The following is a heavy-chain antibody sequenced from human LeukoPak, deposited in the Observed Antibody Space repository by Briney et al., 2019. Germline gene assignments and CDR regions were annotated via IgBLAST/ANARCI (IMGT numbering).Heavy chain of an antibody. D-gene: IGHD3-10*01. CDR3: ARDPGSLVRGPNWFDP. J-gene: IGHJ5*02. CDR1: GYSISSGYY. CDR2: IYHSGST. V-gene: IGHV4-38-2*02. Sequence: PSETLSLTCTVSGYSISSGYYWGWIRQPPGKGLEWIGSIYHSGSTYYNPSPKSRVTISVDTSKNQFSLKLSSVTAADTAVYYCARDPGSLVRGPNWFDPWGQGTLVTVSS.